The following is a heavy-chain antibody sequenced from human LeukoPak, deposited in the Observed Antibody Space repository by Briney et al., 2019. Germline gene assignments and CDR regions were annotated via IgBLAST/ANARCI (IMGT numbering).Heavy chain of an antibody. CDR2: ISSSSSYI. D-gene: IGHD4-17*01. CDR1: GFTFSSYS. Sequence: GGSLRLSCAASGFTFSSYSMNWVRQAPGKGLEWVSSISSSSSYIYYADSVKGRFTISRDNAKNSLYLQMNSLRAEDTAVYYCARDHYGDYGFDYWGRGTLVTVSS. CDR3: ARDHYGDYGFDY. J-gene: IGHJ4*02. V-gene: IGHV3-21*01.